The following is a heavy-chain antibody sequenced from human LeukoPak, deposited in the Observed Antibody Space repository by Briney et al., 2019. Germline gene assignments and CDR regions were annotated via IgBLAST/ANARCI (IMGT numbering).Heavy chain of an antibody. D-gene: IGHD6-13*01. CDR2: INPNSGGT. Sequence: ASVTVSCTASGYTFTGYYMHWVRQAPGQGLEWMGWINPNSGGTNYAQKFQGRVAMTRDTSISTAYMELSRLRSDDTAVYYCARSGTHSSSWYLGDYYYYYMDVWGKGTTVTISS. J-gene: IGHJ6*03. CDR3: ARSGTHSSSWYLGDYYYYYMDV. V-gene: IGHV1-2*02. CDR1: GYTFTGYY.